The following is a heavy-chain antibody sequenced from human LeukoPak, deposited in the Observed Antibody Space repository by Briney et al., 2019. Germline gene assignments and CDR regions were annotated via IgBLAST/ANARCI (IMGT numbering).Heavy chain of an antibody. Sequence: GGSLRLSCAASGFTFSSYWIHWVRQAPGKGLVWVSRINTESTSTSYADSVKGRFTISRDNAKNTLYLQMNSLRPEDTAVCYCARDDDRYYMDVWGKGTTVTVSS. J-gene: IGHJ6*03. D-gene: IGHD1-1*01. CDR1: GFTFSSYW. CDR2: INTESTST. V-gene: IGHV3-74*01. CDR3: ARDDDRYYMDV.